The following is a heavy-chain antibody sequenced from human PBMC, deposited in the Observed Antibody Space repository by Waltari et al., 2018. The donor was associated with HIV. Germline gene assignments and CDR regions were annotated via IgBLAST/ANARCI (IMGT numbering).Heavy chain of an antibody. CDR1: GGSMRSYY. V-gene: IGHV4-59*08. CDR3: ARSIGTASRPYYYGMDV. CDR2: IYDSGST. J-gene: IGHJ6*02. Sequence: QVQLQESGPGLVKPSETLSLTCTFSGGSMRSYYWSWIRQPPGKGLEWIGYIYDSGSTNYNPPLKSRVTISVDTSKNQFSLRLSSVTAADTAVYYCARSIGTASRPYYYGMDVWGQGTTVTVSS.